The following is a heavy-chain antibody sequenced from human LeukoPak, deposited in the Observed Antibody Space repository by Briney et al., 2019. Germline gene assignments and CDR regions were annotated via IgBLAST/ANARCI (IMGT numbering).Heavy chain of an antibody. CDR3: SKSGPGTMTFDAFDI. Sequence: PGGSLRLPCSASAFTFSNYVINWVRQAPGKGLEWVSTVSASGENSYHADSVKGRFSISRDNSKNTVSLQMNSLRAEDTAVYYCSKSGPGTMTFDAFDIWGQGTVVTVSS. J-gene: IGHJ3*02. V-gene: IGHV3-23*01. D-gene: IGHD5-24*01. CDR1: AFTFSNYV. CDR2: VSASGENS.